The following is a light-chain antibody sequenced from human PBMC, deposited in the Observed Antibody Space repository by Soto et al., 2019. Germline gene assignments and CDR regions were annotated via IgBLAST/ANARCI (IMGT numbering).Light chain of an antibody. CDR2: GAS. J-gene: IGKJ3*01. V-gene: IGKV3-20*01. CDR1: QGISNTY. CDR3: LQYSNSPFT. Sequence: EIVLTQSPDTLSLSPGERATISCRASQGISNTYLAWYQQKPGQAPRFLIYGASHRAIGIPDRFSGGGSGTDFTLTISRLEPEDFAVYYCLQYSNSPFTFGPGTKVDIK.